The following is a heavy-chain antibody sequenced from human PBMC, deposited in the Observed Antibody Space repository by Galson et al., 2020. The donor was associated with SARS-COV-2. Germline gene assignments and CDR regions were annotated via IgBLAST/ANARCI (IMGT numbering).Heavy chain of an antibody. J-gene: IGHJ3*01. D-gene: IGHD1-7*01. CDR1: GFTFSNYD. Sequence: QAGGSLRLSCAASGFTFSNYDFIWVRQAPGKGPEWVPVIRVNRGGIQYADSVRGRFTISRDNSKNTVYLQMNSLRAEDTAVYYCAKIEDIRETRGCADAFDVWGQGTMVTVSS. CDR3: AKIEDIRETRGCADAFDV. CDR2: IRVNRGGI. V-gene: IGHV3-23*01.